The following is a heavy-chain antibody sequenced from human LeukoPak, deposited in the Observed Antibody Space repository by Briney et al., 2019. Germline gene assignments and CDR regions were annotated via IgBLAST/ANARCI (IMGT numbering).Heavy chain of an antibody. Sequence: SETLSLTCTVSGGSISSRGYYWSWIRQHPGTSLEWIGYISYSGSTYYNPSLKSRVTISGDTSKNQFSLRLTSVSAADTAVYYCARDHMAARPGWFDAWGQGTLVTVSA. CDR1: GGSISSRGYY. V-gene: IGHV4-31*03. CDR2: ISYSGST. J-gene: IGHJ5*02. CDR3: ARDHMAARPGWFDA. D-gene: IGHD6-6*01.